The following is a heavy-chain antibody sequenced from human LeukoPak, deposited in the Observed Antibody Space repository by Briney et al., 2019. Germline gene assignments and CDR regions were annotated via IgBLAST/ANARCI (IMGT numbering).Heavy chain of an antibody. D-gene: IGHD4-17*01. CDR3: ARDRLYGAPDAFDI. CDR1: EFTFSDYY. CDR2: ISSSGSTI. Sequence: PGGSLRLSCAASEFTFSDYYMNWNRQAPGKGLEWVSYISSSGSTIYYADSVKGRFTISRDNAKNSLYLQMNSLRAEDTTVYYCARDRLYGAPDAFDIWGQGTMVTVSS. V-gene: IGHV3-11*04. J-gene: IGHJ3*02.